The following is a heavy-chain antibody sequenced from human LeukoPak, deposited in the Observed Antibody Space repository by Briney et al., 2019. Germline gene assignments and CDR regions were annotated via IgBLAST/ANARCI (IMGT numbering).Heavy chain of an antibody. J-gene: IGHJ4*02. D-gene: IGHD3-10*01. Sequence: EGSLRLSCAASGFTFSSYSMNWVRQAPGKGLEWVSSISSSSSYIYYADSVKGRFTISRDNAKNSLYLQMNSLRAEDTAVYYCARVGYYGSGPIDYWGQGTLVTVSS. CDR3: ARVGYYGSGPIDY. CDR1: GFTFSSYS. V-gene: IGHV3-21*01. CDR2: ISSSSSYI.